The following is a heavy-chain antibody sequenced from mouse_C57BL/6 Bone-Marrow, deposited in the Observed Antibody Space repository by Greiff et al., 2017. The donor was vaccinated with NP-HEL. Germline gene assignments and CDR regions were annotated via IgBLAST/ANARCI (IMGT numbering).Heavy chain of an antibody. J-gene: IGHJ2*01. Sequence: QVQLKESGPELVKPGASVKIYCKASGYEFSSSWMNWVKQRPGKGLEWIGRIYPGDGDTNYNGKFKGKATLTADKSSSTAYMQLSSLTSEDSAVYFCARYDGNSFDYWGQGTTLTVSS. CDR2: IYPGDGDT. V-gene: IGHV1-82*01. D-gene: IGHD2-3*01. CDR3: ARYDGNSFDY. CDR1: GYEFSSSW.